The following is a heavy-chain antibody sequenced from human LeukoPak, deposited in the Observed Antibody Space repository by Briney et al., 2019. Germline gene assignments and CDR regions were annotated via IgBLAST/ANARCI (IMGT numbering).Heavy chain of an antibody. J-gene: IGHJ4*02. CDR3: ARGGYRAGGGYSYGYYFDY. CDR2: IYSGGST. V-gene: IGHV3-53*01. D-gene: IGHD5-18*01. CDR1: GFTVSSNY. Sequence: GGSLRLSCAASGFTVSSNYMSWVRQAPGKGLEWVSVIYSGGSTYYADSVKGRFSISRDNCKNTLYLQMNSLRAEDTAVYYCARGGYRAGGGYSYGYYFDYWGQGTLATVSS.